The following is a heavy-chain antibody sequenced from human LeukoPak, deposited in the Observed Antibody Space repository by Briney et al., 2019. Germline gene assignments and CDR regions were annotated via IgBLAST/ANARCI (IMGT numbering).Heavy chain of an antibody. CDR3: ARAHYYEVDY. J-gene: IGHJ4*02. CDR1: GGSISSYY. D-gene: IGHD3-22*01. V-gene: IGHV4-59*01. Sequence: SETLSLTCTVSGGSISSYYWSWIRQPPGKGLEWIGYIYYSGSTNYNPSLKSRVTISVDTSKNQFSLKLSSVTAADTAVYYCARAHYYEVDYWGQGTLVTVSS. CDR2: IYYSGST.